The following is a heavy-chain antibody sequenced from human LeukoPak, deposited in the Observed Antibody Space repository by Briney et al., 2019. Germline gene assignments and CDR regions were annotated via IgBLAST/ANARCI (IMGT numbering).Heavy chain of an antibody. CDR2: IYSSGST. J-gene: IGHJ4*02. V-gene: IGHV4-4*07. CDR1: GGSISSYY. CDR3: ARTSVRGAPFDY. D-gene: IGHD3-10*01. Sequence: PSETLSLTCSVSGGSISSYYWSWIRQPAGKGLEWIGRIYSSGSTNYNPSLKTRVTMSLDTSKNQFSLNLTTVTAADTAVYYCARTSVRGAPFDYWGQGTLVTVSS.